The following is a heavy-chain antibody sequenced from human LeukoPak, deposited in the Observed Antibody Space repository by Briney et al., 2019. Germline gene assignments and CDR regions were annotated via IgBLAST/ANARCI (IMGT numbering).Heavy chain of an antibody. J-gene: IGHJ4*02. D-gene: IGHD6-19*01. V-gene: IGHV3-74*01. CDR1: TLTFSTYW. CDR2: INGDGSST. CDR3: ATGSGSYYDS. Sequence: PGGSLRLSCSASTLTFSTYWMHWVRQAPGKGLVWVSRINGDGSSTIYADPVRGRSTISRDNAKNMVYLQMNSLTAEDTAVYYCATGSGSYYDSWGQGTRVTVSS.